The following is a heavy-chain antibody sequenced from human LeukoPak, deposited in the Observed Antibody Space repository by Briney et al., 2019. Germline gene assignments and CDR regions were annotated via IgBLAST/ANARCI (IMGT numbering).Heavy chain of an antibody. D-gene: IGHD4-23*01. Sequence: SQTLSLTCTVSGGSISSGGYYWSWIRQHPGKGLEWIGYIYYSGSTYYNPSLKSRVTISVDTSKNQFSLKLSSVTAADTAVYYCARDLTVGYYFDYWGQGTLVTVSS. CDR3: ARDLTVGYYFDY. V-gene: IGHV4-31*03. CDR1: GGSISSGGYY. J-gene: IGHJ4*02. CDR2: IYYSGST.